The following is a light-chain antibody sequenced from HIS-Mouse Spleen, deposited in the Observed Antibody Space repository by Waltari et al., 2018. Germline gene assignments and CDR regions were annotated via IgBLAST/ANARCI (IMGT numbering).Light chain of an antibody. Sequence: QSALTQPASVSGSPGQSITIPCTGTSRYVGRYNLVPWYQQHPGKAPKLMIYEGSKRPSGVSNRFSGSKSGNTASLTISGLQAEDEADYYCCSYAGSSTWVFGGGTKLTVL. J-gene: IGLJ3*02. CDR2: EGS. CDR1: SRYVGRYNL. V-gene: IGLV2-23*01. CDR3: CSYAGSSTWV.